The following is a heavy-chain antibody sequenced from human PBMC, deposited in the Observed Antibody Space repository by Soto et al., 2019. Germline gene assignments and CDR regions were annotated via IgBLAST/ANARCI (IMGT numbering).Heavy chain of an antibody. CDR3: ARDDRMPRGLISMDV. D-gene: IGHD2-2*01. Sequence: QVQLVQSGAEVKKPGASVKVSCKASGYTFTSYGISWVRQAPGXGLXWMGWISAYNGNTNYAQKLQGRVTMTTDTSTSTXXXXLXXLRSDDTAVYYCARDDRMPRGLISMDVWGKGTTVTVSS. CDR1: GYTFTSYG. V-gene: IGHV1-18*01. CDR2: ISAYNGNT. J-gene: IGHJ6*03.